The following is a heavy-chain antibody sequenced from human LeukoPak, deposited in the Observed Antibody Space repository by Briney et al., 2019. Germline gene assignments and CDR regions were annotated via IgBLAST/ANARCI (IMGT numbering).Heavy chain of an antibody. Sequence: SETLSLTCTVSGGSISTGGYYWTWIRQHPGTGLEWIGYIYSSGGSYYYNPSLESRVTISVDTSKNQFSLKLSSVTAADTAVYYCARWDSLEAAADAFDIWGQGTMVTVSS. CDR2: IYSSGGSY. J-gene: IGHJ3*02. CDR1: GGSISTGGYY. V-gene: IGHV4-31*03. D-gene: IGHD6-13*01. CDR3: ARWDSLEAAADAFDI.